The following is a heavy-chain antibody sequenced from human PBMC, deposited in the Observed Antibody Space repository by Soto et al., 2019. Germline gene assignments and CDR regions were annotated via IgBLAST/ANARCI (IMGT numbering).Heavy chain of an antibody. D-gene: IGHD3-3*01. V-gene: IGHV3-48*02. CDR2: ISSSSSTI. J-gene: IGHJ4*02. Sequence: GGSLRLSCAASGFTFSSYSMNWVRQAPGKGLEWVSYISSSSSTIYYADSVKGRFTISRDNAKNSLYLQMNSLRDEDTAVYYCARFSAYDPLRPEYFDYWGQGTLVTVSS. CDR3: ARFSAYDPLRPEYFDY. CDR1: GFTFSSYS.